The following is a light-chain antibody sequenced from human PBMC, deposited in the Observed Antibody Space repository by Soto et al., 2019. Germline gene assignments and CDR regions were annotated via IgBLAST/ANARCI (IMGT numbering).Light chain of an antibody. Sequence: QAVVTQPPSVSGAPGQRVTLSCTGNSSNLGAGYDVHWYQQLPGAAPKLVIFGNRNRPSGVPDRFSGSKSGTSASLTITGLQAEDEAVYYCQSYDSSLNNSGLFGGGTKLTVL. CDR2: GNR. J-gene: IGLJ3*02. V-gene: IGLV1-40*01. CDR3: QSYDSSLNNSGL. CDR1: SSNLGAGYD.